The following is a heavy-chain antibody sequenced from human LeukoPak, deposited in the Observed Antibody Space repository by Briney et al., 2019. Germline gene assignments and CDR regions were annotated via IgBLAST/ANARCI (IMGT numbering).Heavy chain of an antibody. CDR2: TIPILGIA. CDR1: GGTFSSYA. J-gene: IGHJ4*02. D-gene: IGHD5-18*01. V-gene: IGHV1-69*04. Sequence: ASVKVSCKASGGTFSSYAISWVRQAPGQGLEWMGRTIPILGIANYAQKFQGRVTITADKSTSTAYMELSSLRSEDTAVYYCARGEGAYSYGLEPEYYFDYWGQGTLVTVSS. CDR3: ARGEGAYSYGLEPEYYFDY.